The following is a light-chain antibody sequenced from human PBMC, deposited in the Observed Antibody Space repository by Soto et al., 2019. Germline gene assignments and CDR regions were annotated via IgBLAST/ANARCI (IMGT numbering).Light chain of an antibody. CDR3: QQRSNWPPF. V-gene: IGKV3-11*01. CDR2: DAS. J-gene: IGKJ2*01. Sequence: EIVLTQSPATLSFSPGERATLACRASQSGSCYLAWYQQKPGQAPRLLIYDASNMATGIPARFSGSGSGTDFTLTISSLEPDDFAVYYCQQRSNWPPFFGQGTKLEIK. CDR1: QSGSCY.